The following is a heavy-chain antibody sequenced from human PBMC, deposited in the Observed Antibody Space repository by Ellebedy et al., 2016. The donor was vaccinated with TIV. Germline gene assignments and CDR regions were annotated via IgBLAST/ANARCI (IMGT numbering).Heavy chain of an antibody. CDR2: ISSSGSSI. D-gene: IGHD6-19*01. V-gene: IGHV3-11*01. J-gene: IGHJ4*02. CDR1: GFTFSDYY. CDR3: ARGSQWLVEISFDY. Sequence: GESLKISCAASGFTFSDYYMSWLRQAQGTGLEWVSYISSSGSSIYYADSVKGRFTISMDNAKNSLYLQMNSLRAEDTAVYYCARGSQWLVEISFDYWGQGTLVTVSS.